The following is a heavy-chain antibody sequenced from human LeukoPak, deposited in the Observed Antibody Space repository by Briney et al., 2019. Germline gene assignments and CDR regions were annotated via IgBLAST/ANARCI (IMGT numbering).Heavy chain of an antibody. CDR2: IYYSGST. V-gene: IGHV4-59*01. J-gene: IGHJ6*03. CDR1: GGSISSYY. CDR3: ARVVSYYYYMDV. Sequence: SETLSLTCTVSGGSISSYYWSWIRQPPGEGLEWIGYIYYSGSTNYNPSLKSRVTISVDTSKNQFSLKLSSVTAADTAVYYCARVVSYYYYMDVWGKGTTVTVSS.